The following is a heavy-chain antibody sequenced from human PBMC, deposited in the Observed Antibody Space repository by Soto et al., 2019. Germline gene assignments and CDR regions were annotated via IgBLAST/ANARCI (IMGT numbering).Heavy chain of an antibody. D-gene: IGHD4-17*01. J-gene: IGHJ3*02. Sequence: SGTLSLTCAFHCWAFNGYYWSRIPPPPGKGLEWIGEINHSGSTNYNPSLKSRVTISVDTSKNQFSLKLSSVTAADTAVYYCARGGDYVISAFDIWGQGTMVTVSS. CDR1: CWAFNGYY. CDR2: INHSGST. CDR3: ARGGDYVISAFDI. V-gene: IGHV4-34*01.